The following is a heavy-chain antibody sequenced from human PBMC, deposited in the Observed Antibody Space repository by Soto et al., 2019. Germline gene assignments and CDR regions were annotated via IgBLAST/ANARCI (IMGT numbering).Heavy chain of an antibody. V-gene: IGHV3-11*01. CDR2: ISSSGTTI. CDR1: GFTFSDNY. Sequence: GGSLRLSCVGSGFTFSDNYISWIRQAPGKGLEWLSYISSSGTTIYHADSVKGRFTMSRDNAKNSVYLQMNSLRAEDTAVYYCAREAGKVDYWGQGTLVTVSS. D-gene: IGHD6-19*01. CDR3: AREAGKVDY. J-gene: IGHJ4*02.